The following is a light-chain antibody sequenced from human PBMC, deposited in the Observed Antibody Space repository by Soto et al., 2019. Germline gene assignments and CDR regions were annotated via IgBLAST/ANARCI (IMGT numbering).Light chain of an antibody. Sequence: DIQMTQSPSTLSASVGDRVTITCRASQSISSWLAWYQQKPGKAPKLLINDASSLESGVPSRFSGRGSGTDFTLTISSLQPDDFATYHCQQYNSYRITFGQGTRLEIK. V-gene: IGKV1-5*01. CDR1: QSISSW. J-gene: IGKJ5*01. CDR3: QQYNSYRIT. CDR2: DAS.